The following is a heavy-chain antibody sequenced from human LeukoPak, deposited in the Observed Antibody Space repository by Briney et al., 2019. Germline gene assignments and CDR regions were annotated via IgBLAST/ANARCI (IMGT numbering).Heavy chain of an antibody. Sequence: GGSLRLSCAASGFTFSSYAMSWVRQAPGKGLERVSAISGSGGSTYYADSVKGRFTISRDNSKNTLYLQMNSLRAEDTAVYYCANGITMVRGGFDYWGQGTLVTVSS. J-gene: IGHJ4*02. CDR3: ANGITMVRGGFDY. D-gene: IGHD3-10*01. V-gene: IGHV3-23*01. CDR2: ISGSGGST. CDR1: GFTFSSYA.